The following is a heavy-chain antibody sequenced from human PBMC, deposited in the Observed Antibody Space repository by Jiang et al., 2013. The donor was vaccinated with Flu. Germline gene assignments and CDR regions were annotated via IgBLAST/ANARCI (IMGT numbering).Heavy chain of an antibody. Sequence: PGLLKPSETLSLTCTVSGYSSSSYYWSWIRQPAGKGLEWIGRMYTSGSKNYNPSLESRVTMSIDTSKKQFSMKLTSVTAADTAVYYCAISYYFDGSGYFSNDAFDIWGQGTRVTVSS. V-gene: IGHV4-4*07. CDR3: AISYYFDGSGYFSNDAFDI. J-gene: IGHJ3*02. CDR2: MYTSGSK. D-gene: IGHD3-22*01. CDR1: GYSSSSYY.